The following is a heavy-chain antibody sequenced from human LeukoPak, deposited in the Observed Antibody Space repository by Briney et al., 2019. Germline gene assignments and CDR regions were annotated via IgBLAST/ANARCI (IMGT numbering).Heavy chain of an antibody. D-gene: IGHD2-15*01. CDR3: AKVWYCSGGSCDEY. CDR2: ISGSGGST. J-gene: IGHJ4*02. CDR1: GFTFSSYS. V-gene: IGHV3-23*01. Sequence: GSLRLSCSASGFTFSSYSISWVRQAPREGLEGVSTISGSGGSTYYADSVKGRFTISRDNSKNTLYLQMNSLRAEDTAVYYCAKVWYCSGGSCDEYWGQGTLVTVSS.